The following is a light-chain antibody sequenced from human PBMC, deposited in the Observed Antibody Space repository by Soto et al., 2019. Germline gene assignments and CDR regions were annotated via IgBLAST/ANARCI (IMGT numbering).Light chain of an antibody. CDR3: QQYDNLPPF. CDR2: DAS. J-gene: IGKJ4*01. CDR1: QDISNY. V-gene: IGKV1-33*01. Sequence: DIQMTQSPSSLSASVGDRVTITCQASQDISNYLNWYQQKPGKAPKLLIYDASNLETGVPSRFSGSGSGTXXXXXXXSLQPEDIATYYCQQYDNLPPFFGGGTKVEIK.